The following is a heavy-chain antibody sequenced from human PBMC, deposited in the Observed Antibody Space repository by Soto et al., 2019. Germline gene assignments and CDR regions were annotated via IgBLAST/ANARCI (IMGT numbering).Heavy chain of an antibody. CDR3: ARDGYYYDSSGHYYYYGMDV. CDR1: GFTFSSYS. CDR2: ISSSSSTI. Sequence: GGSLRLSCAASGFTFSSYSMNWVRQAPGKGLEWVSYISSSSSTIYYADSVKGRFTISRDNAKNSLYLQMNSLRDEDTAVYYCARDGYYYDSSGHYYYYGMDVWGQGTTVTVSS. D-gene: IGHD3-22*01. V-gene: IGHV3-48*02. J-gene: IGHJ6*02.